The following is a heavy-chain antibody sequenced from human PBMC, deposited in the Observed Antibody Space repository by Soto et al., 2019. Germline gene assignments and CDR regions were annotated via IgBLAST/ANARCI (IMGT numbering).Heavy chain of an antibody. J-gene: IGHJ2*01. CDR3: ARDGDRCTSTRCSPWPDTHFDL. CDR2: ISPYNGNT. CDR1: GYTFTNYG. Sequence: QVQLVQSGDEVKKPGASVKVSCKASGYTFTNYGISWVRQAPGQGLEWMGWISPYNGNTKYPQKLQGRVTMTTDTSTRTSYMELRSLRSDDTAVYFCARDGDRCTSTRCSPWPDTHFDLWGRGPLVTVSS. V-gene: IGHV1-18*01. D-gene: IGHD2-2*01.